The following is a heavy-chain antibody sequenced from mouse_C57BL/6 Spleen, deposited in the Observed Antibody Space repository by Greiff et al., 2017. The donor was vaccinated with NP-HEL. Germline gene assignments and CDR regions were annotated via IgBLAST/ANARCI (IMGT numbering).Heavy chain of an antibody. CDR1: GFTFSSYA. V-gene: IGHV5-4*01. CDR3: ARDGGNFYYFDY. CDR2: ISDGGSYT. Sequence: EVQVVESGGGLVKPGGSLKLSCAASGFTFSSYAMSWVRQTPEKRLEWVATISDGGSYTYYPDNVKGRFTISRDNAKNNLYLQMSHLKSEDTAMYYCARDGGNFYYFDYWGQGTTLTVSS. J-gene: IGHJ2*01. D-gene: IGHD2-1*01.